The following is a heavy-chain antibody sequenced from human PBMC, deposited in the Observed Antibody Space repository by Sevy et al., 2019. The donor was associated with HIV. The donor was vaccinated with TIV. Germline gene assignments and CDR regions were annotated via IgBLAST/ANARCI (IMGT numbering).Heavy chain of an antibody. Sequence: GGSLRLSCAASGFTVSSNYMSWVRQAPGKGLEWVAVIYSGCSTYYSNSVKGRFTISRDNPKNTLYLQMNSLRAEDTAVYCWARGLDFWSGYLDYWGQGSLVTVSS. V-gene: IGHV3-53*01. J-gene: IGHJ4*02. CDR2: IYSGCST. CDR1: GFTVSSNY. D-gene: IGHD3-3*01. CDR3: ARGLDFWSGYLDY.